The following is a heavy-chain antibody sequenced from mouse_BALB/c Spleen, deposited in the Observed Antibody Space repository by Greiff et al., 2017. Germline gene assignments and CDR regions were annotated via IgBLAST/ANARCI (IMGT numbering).Heavy chain of an antibody. J-gene: IGHJ1*01. CDR2: IDPETGGT. D-gene: IGHD1-1*01. V-gene: IGHV1-15*01. Sequence: QVQLQQSGAELVRPGASVTLSCKASGYTFTDYEMHWVKQTPVHGLEWIGAIDPETGGTAYNQKFKGKATLTVDKSSSTAYMQLSSLTSEDSAVYYCTIPLRYWYFDVWGAGTTVTVSS. CDR1: GYTFTDYE. CDR3: TIPLRYWYFDV.